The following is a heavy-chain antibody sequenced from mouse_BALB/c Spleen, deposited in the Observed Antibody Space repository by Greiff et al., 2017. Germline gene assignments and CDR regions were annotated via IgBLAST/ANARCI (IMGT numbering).Heavy chain of an antibody. CDR2: IWSGGST. D-gene: IGHD2-4*01. CDR1: GFSLTSYG. Sequence: QVQLKQSGPGLVQPSQSLSITCTVSGFSLTSYGVHWVRQSPGKGLEWLGVIWSGGSTDYNAAFISRLSISKDNSKSQVFFKMNSLQADDTAIYYCARNSVRSTMITTLAYWGQGTLVTVSA. V-gene: IGHV2-4-1*01. J-gene: IGHJ3*01. CDR3: ARNSVRSTMITTLAY.